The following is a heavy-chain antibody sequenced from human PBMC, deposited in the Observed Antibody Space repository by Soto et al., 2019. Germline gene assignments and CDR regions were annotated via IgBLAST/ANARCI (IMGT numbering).Heavy chain of an antibody. CDR3: AREYSNSPEAFDI. V-gene: IGHV4-61*01. J-gene: IGHJ4*02. Sequence: SETLSLTCTVPGGSVNSDYYYWTWIRQPPGKGLEWIGYIYNSGRTNYNPSLKSRVSISMDTSRNQFSLKLTSVTAADTAVFYCAREYSNSPEAFDIWGQGSLVTVSS. CDR1: GGSVNSDYYY. CDR2: IYNSGRT. D-gene: IGHD1-26*01.